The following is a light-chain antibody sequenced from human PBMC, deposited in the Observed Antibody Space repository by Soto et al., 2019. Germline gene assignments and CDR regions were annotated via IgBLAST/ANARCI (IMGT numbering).Light chain of an antibody. Sequence: QSVLTQPPSASGTPGQRVTISCSGSSSNLGSNYVYWYQQLPGTAPKLLIYSNNQRPSGVPDRFSGSKSGTSASLAISGLRSEDEADYYCAAWDDSLSEVFGGGTKLTVL. J-gene: IGLJ3*02. CDR2: SNN. CDR3: AAWDDSLSEV. V-gene: IGLV1-47*02. CDR1: SSNLGSNY.